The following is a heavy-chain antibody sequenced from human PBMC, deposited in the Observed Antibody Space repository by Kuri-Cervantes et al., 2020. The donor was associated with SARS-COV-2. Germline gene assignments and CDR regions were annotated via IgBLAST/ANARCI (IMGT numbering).Heavy chain of an antibody. CDR2: IFPGDSDT. Sequence: GESLKISCKGSGYSFISYWIGWVRQMPGKGLEWMGIIFPGDSDTTYSPSFQGQVTISADKSISTAYLQWSSLKASDTAMYYSARHLGWELPSDYWGQGTLVTVSS. V-gene: IGHV5-51*01. CDR3: ARHLGWELPSDY. CDR1: GYSFISYW. J-gene: IGHJ4*02. D-gene: IGHD1-26*01.